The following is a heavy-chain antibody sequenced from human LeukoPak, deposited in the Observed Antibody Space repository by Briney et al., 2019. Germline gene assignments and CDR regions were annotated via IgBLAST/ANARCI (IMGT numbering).Heavy chain of an antibody. CDR3: ARHWAYCSGGTCYSFDD. CDR2: IYYSGST. J-gene: IGHJ4*02. D-gene: IGHD2-15*01. Sequence: PSETLSLTCTVSGGSISSSSYYWGWIRQPPGKGLEWIGSIYYSGSTYYNPSLKSRVTISVDTSKNQFSLKLRSVTAADTAVYHCARHWAYCSGGTCYSFDDWGQGTLATVSS. CDR1: GGSISSSSYY. V-gene: IGHV4-39*01.